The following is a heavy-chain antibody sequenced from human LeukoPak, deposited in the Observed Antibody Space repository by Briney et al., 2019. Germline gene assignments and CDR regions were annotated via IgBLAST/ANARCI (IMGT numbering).Heavy chain of an antibody. V-gene: IGHV3-30*03. J-gene: IGHJ4*02. CDR2: ISHDGRNQ. CDR3: ARAPVTSCRGAFCYPFDI. CDR1: GFTFNSYG. D-gene: IGHD2-15*01. Sequence: GGSLRLSCAASGFTFNSYGMHWVRQAPGKGLEWVTLISHDGRNQYYADSVKGRFTISRDNSKNMLYLQMNSLRAEDTALYYCARAPVTSCRGAFCYPFDIWGQGTLVTVSS.